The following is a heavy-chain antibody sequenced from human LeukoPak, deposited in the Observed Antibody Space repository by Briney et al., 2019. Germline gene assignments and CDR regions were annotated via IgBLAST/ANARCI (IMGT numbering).Heavy chain of an antibody. CDR2: INPSGGST. V-gene: IGHV1-46*01. CDR1: GYTFTSYY. Sequence: ASVKVSCKASGYTFTSYYMHWVRQAPGQGLEWMGIINPSGGSTSYAQKFQGRVTMTRDTSTSTVYMELSSLRSEDTAVYYCTTPRGSGYWDFDYWGQGTLVTVSS. J-gene: IGHJ4*02. D-gene: IGHD3-3*01. CDR3: TTPRGSGYWDFDY.